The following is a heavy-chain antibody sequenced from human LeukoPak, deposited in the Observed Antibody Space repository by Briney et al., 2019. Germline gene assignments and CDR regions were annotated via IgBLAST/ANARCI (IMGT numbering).Heavy chain of an antibody. J-gene: IGHJ3*02. Sequence: GGSLRLSCAASGFTFNDYAMHWVRQAPGKGLEWVSGISWNSGSICYADSVKGRFTISRDNAKNSLYLQMNSLRAEDTAVYYCAKDKGVYYGSGSYYQSDAFDIWGQGTMVTVSS. V-gene: IGHV3-9*01. CDR2: ISWNSGSI. CDR3: AKDKGVYYGSGSYYQSDAFDI. D-gene: IGHD3-10*01. CDR1: GFTFNDYA.